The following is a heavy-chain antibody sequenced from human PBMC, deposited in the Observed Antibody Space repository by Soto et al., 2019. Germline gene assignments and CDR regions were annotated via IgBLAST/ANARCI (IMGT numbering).Heavy chain of an antibody. V-gene: IGHV3-23*01. J-gene: IGHJ4*02. CDR3: AKLGFSGTYFHFDY. CDR1: GFPFINFA. D-gene: IGHD3-10*01. Sequence: GGSLRLSCEASGFPFINFAMNWVRQSPGKGLEWVSSISGSGGRTWYADSVRGRFTISRDNSQNTLYLQMNGLRGEDTAVYYCAKLGFSGTYFHFDYWGQGALVTVSS. CDR2: ISGSGGRT.